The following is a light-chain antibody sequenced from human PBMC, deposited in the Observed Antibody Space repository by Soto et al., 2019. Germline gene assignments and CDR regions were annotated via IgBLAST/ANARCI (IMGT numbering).Light chain of an antibody. Sequence: DIQLTQSPSFLSASVGDRVTITCRASQGISSYLAWYQQKPGKAPNLLIYAASTLQSGVPSRFSGSGSGTEFTLTISSLQPEDFATEYCQQHNSYPVTFGGGTKVEIK. CDR3: QQHNSYPVT. V-gene: IGKV1-9*01. CDR1: QGISSY. J-gene: IGKJ4*01. CDR2: AAS.